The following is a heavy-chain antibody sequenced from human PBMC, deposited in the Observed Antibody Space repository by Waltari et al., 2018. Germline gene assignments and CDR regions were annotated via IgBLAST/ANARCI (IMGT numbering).Heavy chain of an antibody. Sequence: QVQLVQSGAEVKKPGASVKVSCKASGYPFTGYSMPWVGQAPGQGLEWMGWINPNSGGTNYAQKFQGRVTMTRDTSISTAYMELSRLRSDDTAVYYCARDDSGSYGQGDWFDPWGQGTLVTVSS. J-gene: IGHJ5*02. V-gene: IGHV1-2*02. CDR2: INPNSGGT. CDR1: GYPFTGYS. CDR3: ARDDSGSYGQGDWFDP. D-gene: IGHD1-26*01.